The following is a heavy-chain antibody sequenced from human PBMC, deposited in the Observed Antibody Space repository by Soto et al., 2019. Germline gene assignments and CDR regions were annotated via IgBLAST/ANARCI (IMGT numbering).Heavy chain of an antibody. CDR1: GYSFTSYW. CDR2: IYPGDSDT. D-gene: IGHD6-13*01. V-gene: IGHV5-51*01. CDR3: VLTGYSSSWTTLYYYGMDV. Sequence: PGESLKISCKGSGYSFTSYWIGWVRQMPGKGLEWMGIIYPGDSDTRYSPSFQGQVTISADKSISTAYLQWSSLKASDTAMYYCVLTGYSSSWTTLYYYGMDVWGQGTTVTVSS. J-gene: IGHJ6*02.